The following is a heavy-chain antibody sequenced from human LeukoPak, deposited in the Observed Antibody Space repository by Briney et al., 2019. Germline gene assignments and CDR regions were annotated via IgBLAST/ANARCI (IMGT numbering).Heavy chain of an antibody. CDR3: AKESQNSGWSPFDY. V-gene: IGHV3-23*01. J-gene: IGHJ4*02. CDR1: GFTFSSYA. CDR2: FSGSGGST. D-gene: IGHD6-19*01. Sequence: GGSLRLSCAASGFTFSSYAMSWVRQAPGKGLEWVSGFSGSGGSTYYADSVKGRFTISRDNSKNTLYLQMNSLRAEDTAVYYCAKESQNSGWSPFDYWGRGTLVTVSS.